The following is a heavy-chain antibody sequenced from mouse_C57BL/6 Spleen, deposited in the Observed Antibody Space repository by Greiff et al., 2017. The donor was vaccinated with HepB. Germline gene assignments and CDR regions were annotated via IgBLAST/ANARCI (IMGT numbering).Heavy chain of an antibody. CDR1: GYTFTSYW. D-gene: IGHD1-1*01. V-gene: IGHV1-59*01. J-gene: IGHJ1*03. CDR3: ASSSYYYGSSPWYFDV. Sequence: QVQLQQPGAELVRPGTSVKLSCKASGYTFTSYWMHWVKQRPGQGLEWIGVIDPSDSYTNYNQKLKGKATLTVDTSSSTAYMQLSSLTSEDSAVYYCASSSYYYGSSPWYFDVWGTGTTVTVSS. CDR2: IDPSDSYT.